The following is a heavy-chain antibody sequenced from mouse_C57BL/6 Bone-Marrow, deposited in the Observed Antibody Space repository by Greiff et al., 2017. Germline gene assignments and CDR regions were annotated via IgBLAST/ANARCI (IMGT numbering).Heavy chain of an antibody. CDR3: ASGGYAQAWVAY. J-gene: IGHJ3*01. CDR2: INPNYGTT. Sequence: EVKLMESGPELVKPGASVKISCKASGYSFTDYNMNWVKQSNGKSLEWIGVINPNYGTTSYNQKFKGKATLTVDQSSSTAYMQLNSLTSEDSAVYYCASGGYAQAWVAYWGQGTLVTVSA. V-gene: IGHV1-39*01. CDR1: GYSFTDYN. D-gene: IGHD1-1*02.